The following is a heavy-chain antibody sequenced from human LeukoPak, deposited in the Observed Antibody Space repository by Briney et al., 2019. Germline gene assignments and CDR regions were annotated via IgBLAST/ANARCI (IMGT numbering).Heavy chain of an antibody. V-gene: IGHV3-21*01. CDR3: AFHGSGSNAFDP. CDR2: ISATYI. J-gene: IGHJ5*02. Sequence: GGSLRLSCAASGVTFSSYSINWVRQAPGKGLEWVSSISATYIYYADSVKGRFTISRDNAKNSVYLQMNSLRAEDTAVYYCAFHGSGSNAFDPWGQGTLVTVSS. D-gene: IGHD3-10*01. CDR1: GVTFSSYS.